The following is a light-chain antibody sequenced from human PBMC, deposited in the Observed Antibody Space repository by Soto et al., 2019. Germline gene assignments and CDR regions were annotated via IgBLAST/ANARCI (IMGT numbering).Light chain of an antibody. Sequence: QPVLTQPPSASGTPGQRVTISCSRSSSNIGSNYVCWYQHLPGTAPKLLIYSNNQRPSGVPDRFSGSKSGTSASLAISGLRSEDEADYYCATWDDSLSGHYVFGTGTKLTVL. CDR3: ATWDDSLSGHYV. CDR2: SNN. CDR1: SSNIGSNY. V-gene: IGLV1-47*02. J-gene: IGLJ1*01.